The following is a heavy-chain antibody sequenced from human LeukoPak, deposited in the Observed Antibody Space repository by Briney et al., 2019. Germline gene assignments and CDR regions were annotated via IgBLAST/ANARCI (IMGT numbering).Heavy chain of an antibody. CDR2: ISGSGGST. D-gene: IGHD6-6*01. Sequence: GGSLTLSCAASGLTFSSYAMSWVRQPPGKGLEWVLAISGSGGSTYYADSVKGRFTISRDNSKNTLYLQMHSLSAEDTAVCYCAKAQEYSSSSPGYWGQGTLVTVSS. V-gene: IGHV3-23*01. J-gene: IGHJ4*02. CDR1: GLTFSSYA. CDR3: AKAQEYSSSSPGY.